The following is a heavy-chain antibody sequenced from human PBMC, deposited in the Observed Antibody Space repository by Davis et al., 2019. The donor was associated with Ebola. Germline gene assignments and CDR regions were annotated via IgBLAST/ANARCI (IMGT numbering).Heavy chain of an antibody. CDR2: IYDSAPT. CDR1: AGSISGYY. Sequence: SETLSLTCSVSAGSISGYYWSWIRQTPGTGLEWISYIYDSAPTSYNPSLRSRVTISTDTSKNHFSLKLSSVTAADTAVYYRARHGAGITPFGVVNTFEYWGQGTLVTVSA. D-gene: IGHD3-3*01. V-gene: IGHV4-59*08. J-gene: IGHJ4*02. CDR3: ARHGAGITPFGVVNTFEY.